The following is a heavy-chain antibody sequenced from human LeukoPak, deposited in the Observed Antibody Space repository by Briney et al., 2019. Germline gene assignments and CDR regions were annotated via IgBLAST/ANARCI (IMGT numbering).Heavy chain of an antibody. CDR1: GFTFSSYG. CDR3: AIPELLGCDY. J-gene: IGHJ4*02. D-gene: IGHD1-26*01. Sequence: GGSLRLSCAASGFTFSSYGMHWVRQAPGKGLEWVAVISYDGSNKYYADSVKGRFTISRDNSKNTLYLQMNSLRAEDTAVYYCAIPELLGCDYWGQGTLVTVST. CDR2: ISYDGSNK. V-gene: IGHV3-30*03.